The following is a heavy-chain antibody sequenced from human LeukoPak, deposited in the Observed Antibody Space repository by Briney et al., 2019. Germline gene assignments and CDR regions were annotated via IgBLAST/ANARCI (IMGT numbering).Heavy chain of an antibody. CDR2: INPSGGST. J-gene: IGHJ4*02. CDR1: GYTFTSYY. V-gene: IGHV1-46*01. Sequence: ASVKVSCKASGYTFTSYYMHWVRQAPGQGLEWMGIINPSGGSTSYAQKFQGRATMTRDTSTSTVYMELSSLRSEDTAVYYCAREGEINYYDSSGYFPTDYWGQGTLVTVSS. CDR3: AREGEINYYDSSGYFPTDY. D-gene: IGHD3-22*01.